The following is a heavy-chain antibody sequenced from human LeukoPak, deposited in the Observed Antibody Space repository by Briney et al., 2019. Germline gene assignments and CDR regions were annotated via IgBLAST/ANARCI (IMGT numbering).Heavy chain of an antibody. CDR2: IGSSSSYI. J-gene: IGHJ4*02. D-gene: IGHD2-2*01. V-gene: IGHV3-21*01. Sequence: PGGSLRLSCAASGFTFSSYSMNWVRQAPGKGLEWVSSIGSSSSYIYYADSVKGRFTISRDNAKNSLYLQMNSLRAEDTAVYYCARAFSPAMSPDYWGQGTLVTVSS. CDR1: GFTFSSYS. CDR3: ARAFSPAMSPDY.